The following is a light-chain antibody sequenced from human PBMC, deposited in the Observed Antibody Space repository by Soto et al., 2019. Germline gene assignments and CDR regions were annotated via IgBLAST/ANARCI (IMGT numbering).Light chain of an antibody. V-gene: IGKV1-27*01. Sequence: DIQMTQSPSSLSASIGDRVTITCRASQGINNFLAWYQQRPGRAPQLLIYAASALHLGVPSRFSGSGSGTDFTLTISSLQPDDVGTYYCQKYNSAPRTFGQGTKVEIK. CDR2: AAS. J-gene: IGKJ1*01. CDR3: QKYNSAPRT. CDR1: QGINNF.